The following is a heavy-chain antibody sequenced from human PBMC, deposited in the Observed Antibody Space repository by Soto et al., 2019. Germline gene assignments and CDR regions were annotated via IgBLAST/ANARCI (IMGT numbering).Heavy chain of an antibody. Sequence: EVKLVESGGGLVQPGGSLRLSCAASGFTFSSYWMSWVRQAPGKGLEWVTNIKQDGSEKYYVDSVKGRFTISRDNAKNSLYLQMNSLRAEDTAVYYCSRAISDFWSGYYTLDYWGQGTLVTVSS. V-gene: IGHV3-7*01. CDR2: IKQDGSEK. J-gene: IGHJ4*02. CDR1: GFTFSSYW. D-gene: IGHD3-3*01. CDR3: SRAISDFWSGYYTLDY.